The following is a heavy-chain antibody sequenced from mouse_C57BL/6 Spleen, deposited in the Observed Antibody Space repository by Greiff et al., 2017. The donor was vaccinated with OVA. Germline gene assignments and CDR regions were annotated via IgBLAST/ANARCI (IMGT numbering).Heavy chain of an antibody. CDR2: ISSGGGYT. J-gene: IGHJ2*01. Sequence: EVKLVESGAGLVKPGGSLTLSCAASGFTFSSYAMSWVRQTPEKRLEWVANISSGGGYTYYADTVKGRFTISRDTARNTLYLHMGQLKYEDTAKYTCAREAQLGPEVDYWGQGITLTVA. CDR3: AREAQLGPEVDY. CDR1: GFTFSSYA. D-gene: IGHD4-1*02. V-gene: IGHV5-4*01.